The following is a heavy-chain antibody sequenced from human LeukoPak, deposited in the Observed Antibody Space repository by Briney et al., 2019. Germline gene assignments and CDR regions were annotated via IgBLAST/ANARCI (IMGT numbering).Heavy chain of an antibody. V-gene: IGHV3-74*01. CDR1: GFTFSSYW. CDR3: ARGIAAADIDY. CDR2: INSDGSST. D-gene: IGHD6-13*01. Sequence: PGGSLRLPRAASGFTFSSYWMHWVRQAPGKGLVWVSRINSDGSSTSYADSVKGRFTISRDNAKNTLYLQMNSLRAEDTAVYYCARGIAAADIDYWGQGTLVTVSS. J-gene: IGHJ4*02.